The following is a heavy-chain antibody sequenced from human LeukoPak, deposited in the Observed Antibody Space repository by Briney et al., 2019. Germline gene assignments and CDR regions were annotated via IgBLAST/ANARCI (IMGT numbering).Heavy chain of an antibody. CDR3: GSAPRGRGWDY. CDR2: IYYSGST. CDR1: GGSISSYY. D-gene: IGHD3-16*01. Sequence: SETLSLTCTVSGGSISSYYWSWIRQPPGKGLEWIGYIYYSGSTNYNPSLKSRVTISVDTSKNQFSLKLSSVTAADTAVYYCGSAPRGRGWDYGGQETWVPFSS. J-gene: IGHJ4*02. V-gene: IGHV4-59*01.